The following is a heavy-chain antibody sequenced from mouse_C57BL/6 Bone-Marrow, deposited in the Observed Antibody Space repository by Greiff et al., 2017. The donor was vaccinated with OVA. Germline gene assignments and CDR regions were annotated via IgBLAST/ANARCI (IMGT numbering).Heavy chain of an antibody. V-gene: IGHV14-4*01. CDR2: IDPENGDT. Sequence: EVQLKESGAELVRPGASVKLSCTASGFNIKDDYMHWVKQRPEQGLEWIGWIDPENGDTEYASKFQGKATITADTSSNTAYLQLSSLTSEDTAVYYCTTSLITTVVATNFDVWGTGTTVTVSS. D-gene: IGHD1-1*01. J-gene: IGHJ1*03. CDR1: GFNIKDDY. CDR3: TTSLITTVVATNFDV.